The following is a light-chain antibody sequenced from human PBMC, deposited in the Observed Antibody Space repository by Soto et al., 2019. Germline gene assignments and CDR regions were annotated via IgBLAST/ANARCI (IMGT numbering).Light chain of an antibody. CDR1: SSNIGAGYD. V-gene: IGLV1-40*01. J-gene: IGLJ1*01. CDR3: QSYDKTLTAYV. CDR2: TDN. Sequence: QSVLTQPPSVSGAPGQRGTISCTGSSSNIGAGYDVHWYHQLPGPAPNRPASTDNPRPSGVPDRLSASKSGASASLAITGLQAEDEPHYYCQSYDKTLTAYVFGTGTKVTVL.